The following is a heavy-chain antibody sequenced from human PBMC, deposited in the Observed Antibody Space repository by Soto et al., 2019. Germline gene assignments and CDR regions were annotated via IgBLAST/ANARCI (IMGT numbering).Heavy chain of an antibody. CDR1: GFTVISNY. D-gene: IGHD6-13*01. V-gene: IGHV3-66*01. CDR3: AREYIAAEGDGPKSDAFDI. J-gene: IGHJ3*02. CDR2: IYSGGST. Sequence: GGSLRLSCAASGFTVISNYMSWVRQAPGKGLEWVSVIYSGGSTYYADSVKGRFTISRDNSKNTLYLQMNSLRAEDTAVYYCAREYIAAEGDGPKSDAFDIWGQGTMVTVSS.